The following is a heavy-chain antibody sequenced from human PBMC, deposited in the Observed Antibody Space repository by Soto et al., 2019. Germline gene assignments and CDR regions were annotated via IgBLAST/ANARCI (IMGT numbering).Heavy chain of an antibody. Sequence: GGSLRLSCEASGGTFTSYAMHWVRQAPGKGLEWVAVISYDGINEYYADSVKGRFTISRDNAKNSVYLQMNSLRDEDTAVYYCARDRPADYWGQGTLVTVSS. CDR1: GGTFTSYA. CDR3: ARDRPADY. CDR2: ISYDGINE. J-gene: IGHJ4*02. V-gene: IGHV3-30*07.